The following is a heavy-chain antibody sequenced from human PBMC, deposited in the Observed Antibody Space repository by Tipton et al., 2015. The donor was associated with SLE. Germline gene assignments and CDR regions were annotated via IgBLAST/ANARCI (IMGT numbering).Heavy chain of an antibody. D-gene: IGHD3-16*02. V-gene: IGHV3-30*03. J-gene: IGHJ4*02. CDR3: ATYDYIWGSYRHPDY. CDR2: ISYDGSNK. Sequence: SLRLSCAASGFTSITYGMHWVRQAPGKGLEWVAVISYDGSNKYYADSVKGRFTISRDNSKSTLYLQMSSLRAEDTAVYYCATYDYIWGSYRHPDYWGQGTLVTVSS. CDR1: GFTSITYG.